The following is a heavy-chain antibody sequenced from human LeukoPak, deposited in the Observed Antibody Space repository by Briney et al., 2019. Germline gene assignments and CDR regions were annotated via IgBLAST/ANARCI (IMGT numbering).Heavy chain of an antibody. CDR3: ARAKRAAAIRYYYYYMDV. CDR1: GYTFTSYD. D-gene: IGHD2-2*01. CDR2: MNPNSGNT. Sequence: ASVKVSCKASGYTFTSYDINWVRQATGQGLEWMGWMNPNSGNTGYAQKFQGRVTMTRNTSISTAYMELGSLRSEDTAVYYCARAKRAAAIRYYYYYMDVWGKGTTVTVSS. J-gene: IGHJ6*03. V-gene: IGHV1-8*01.